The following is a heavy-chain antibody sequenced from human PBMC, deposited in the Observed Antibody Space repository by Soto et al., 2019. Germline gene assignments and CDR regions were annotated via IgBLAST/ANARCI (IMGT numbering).Heavy chain of an antibody. CDR1: GFTFSSYS. Sequence: EVQLVESGGGLVQPGGSLRLSCAASGFTFSSYSMNWVRQAPGKGLEWVSYISSSSSTIYYADSVKGRFTISRDNAKNSLYLQMNSLRDEDTAVYYCVIFGVVIDLLVGEGMDVWGQGTTVTVSS. CDR2: ISSSSSTI. V-gene: IGHV3-48*02. CDR3: VIFGVVIDLLVGEGMDV. J-gene: IGHJ6*02. D-gene: IGHD3-3*01.